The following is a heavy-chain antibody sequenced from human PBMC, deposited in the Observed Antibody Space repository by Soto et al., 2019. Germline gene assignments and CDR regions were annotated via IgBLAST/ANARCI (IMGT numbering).Heavy chain of an antibody. CDR1: GFTFSNYG. J-gene: IGHJ4*02. V-gene: IGHV3-23*01. CDR2: VSPAGST. Sequence: GGSLRLSCAASGFTFSNYGMNWIRLAPGEGLEWVSTVSPAGSTFYADSVRGRFTISRDNSKSTVDLQMNGLRVDDTAIYYCVRSWAYWGRGTVVTSPQ. CDR3: VRSWAY. D-gene: IGHD6-13*01.